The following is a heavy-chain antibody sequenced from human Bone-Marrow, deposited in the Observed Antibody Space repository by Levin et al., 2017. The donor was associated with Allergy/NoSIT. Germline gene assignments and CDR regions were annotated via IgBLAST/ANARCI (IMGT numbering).Heavy chain of an antibody. V-gene: IGHV3-53*01. D-gene: IGHD3-16*02. CDR3: ARGLRVWGSYRYDAFDI. CDR1: GFTVSSNY. J-gene: IGHJ3*02. CDR2: IYSGGST. Sequence: GGSLRLSCAASGFTVSSNYMSWVRQAPGKGLEWVSVIYSGGSTYYADSVKGRFTISRDNSKNTLYLQMNSLRAEDTAVYYCARGLRVWGSYRYDAFDIWGQGTMVTVSS.